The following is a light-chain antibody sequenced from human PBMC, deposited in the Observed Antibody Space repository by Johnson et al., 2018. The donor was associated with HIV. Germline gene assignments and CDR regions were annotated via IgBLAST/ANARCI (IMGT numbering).Light chain of an antibody. CDR3: GTWHTSLSGGGV. CDR1: SSNIGSNY. V-gene: IGLV1-51*01. CDR2: ANN. J-gene: IGLJ1*01. Sequence: QSVLTQPPSVSAAPGQKVTISCSGSSSNIGSNYVSWYQQLPGTAPRLLISANNERPSGIPDRFSASKSGTSATLGITGLQTGEEGDYYCGTWHTSLSGGGVFVTGTKVTVL.